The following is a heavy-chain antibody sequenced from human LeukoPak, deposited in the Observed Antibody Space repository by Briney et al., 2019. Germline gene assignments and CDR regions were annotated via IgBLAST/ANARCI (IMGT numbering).Heavy chain of an antibody. CDR2: IDPSDSYT. D-gene: IGHD2-15*01. J-gene: IGHJ4*02. CDR3: ARHGEVAATPDNSGLDY. CDR1: EYSFTSYW. V-gene: IGHV5-10-1*01. Sequence: GESLKISCKGSEYSFTSYWISWVRQMPGKGLEWMGRIDPSDSYTNYSPSFQGHVTISADKSISTAYLQWSSLKASDTAMYYCARHGEVAATPDNSGLDYWGQGTLVTVSS.